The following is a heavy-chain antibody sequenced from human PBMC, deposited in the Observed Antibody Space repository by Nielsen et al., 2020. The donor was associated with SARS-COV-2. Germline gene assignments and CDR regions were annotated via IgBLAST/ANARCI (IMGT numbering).Heavy chain of an antibody. CDR1: GYSFTSYW. V-gene: IGHV5-51*01. CDR3: ARQEWTGYYYYGMDV. D-gene: IGHD3/OR15-3a*01. J-gene: IGHJ6*02. Sequence: GGSLRLSCKGSGYSFTSYWIGWVRQMPGKGLEWMGIIYPGDSDTRYSPSFQGQVTISADKSISTAYLQWSSLKASDTAMYYCARQEWTGYYYYGMDVWGQGTTVTVSS. CDR2: IYPGDSDT.